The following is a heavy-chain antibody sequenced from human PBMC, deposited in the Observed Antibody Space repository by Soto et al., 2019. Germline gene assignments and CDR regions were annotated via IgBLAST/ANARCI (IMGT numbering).Heavy chain of an antibody. D-gene: IGHD2-15*01. CDR3: AQDGGRSYYYGMAV. CDR1: GFTFSSYG. V-gene: IGHV3-30*18. CDR2: ISYDGSNK. Sequence: QVQLLESGGGVVQPGRSLSLSCAASGFTFSSYGMHWVRQAPGKGLEWVAVISYDGSNKYYADSVKGRFTISRDNSENTLYLQMNSLRAEDTAVYYCAQDGGRSYYYGMAVWGQGTTVTVSS. J-gene: IGHJ6*02.